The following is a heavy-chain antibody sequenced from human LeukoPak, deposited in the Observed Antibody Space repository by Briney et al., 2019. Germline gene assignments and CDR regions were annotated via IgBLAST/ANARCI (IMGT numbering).Heavy chain of an antibody. Sequence: GGSLRLSCAASGFTFSSYAMSWVRQAPGKGLEWVSGISGSGGSTYFADSVKGRFTISRDNSSNTLYLQMNSLRAEDTAVYYCARPPIAVAGYYFDYWGQGTLVTVSS. CDR2: ISGSGGST. D-gene: IGHD6-19*01. V-gene: IGHV3-23*01. CDR1: GFTFSSYA. CDR3: ARPPIAVAGYYFDY. J-gene: IGHJ4*02.